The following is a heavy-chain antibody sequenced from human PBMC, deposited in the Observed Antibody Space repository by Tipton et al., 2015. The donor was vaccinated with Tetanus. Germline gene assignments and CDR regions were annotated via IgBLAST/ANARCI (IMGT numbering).Heavy chain of an antibody. V-gene: IGHV4-61*08. D-gene: IGHD3-3*01. Sequence: LRLSCAVSGGSISNGDYYWAWIRQPPGRGLEWIGYASYSGSSNYNPSLKSRVIISIDASKNQFSLKLSSVAAADTAVYYCARAYDFWSGHLDFWGQGTLVTVSS. CDR2: ASYSGSS. J-gene: IGHJ4*02. CDR1: GGSISNGDYY. CDR3: ARAYDFWSGHLDF.